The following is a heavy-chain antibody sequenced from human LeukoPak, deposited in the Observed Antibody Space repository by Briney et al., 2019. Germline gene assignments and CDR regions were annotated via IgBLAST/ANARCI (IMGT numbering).Heavy chain of an antibody. D-gene: IGHD6-19*01. CDR1: GYSISSGFY. J-gene: IGHJ4*02. CDR2: ISHSGTA. CDR3: VRVGSWSYDY. V-gene: IGHV4-38-2*01. Sequence: SETLSLTCAVSGYSISSGFYWGWIRQPPGKGLEWIGYISHSGTAYYNPSLKSRVTMSVDTSKNQFSLKLCSVVAADTAMYYCVRVGSWSYDYWGQGTLVTVSS.